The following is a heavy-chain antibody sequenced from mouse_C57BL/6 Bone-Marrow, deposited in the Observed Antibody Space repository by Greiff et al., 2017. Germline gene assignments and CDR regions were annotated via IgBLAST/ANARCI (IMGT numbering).Heavy chain of an antibody. V-gene: IGHV1-62-3*01. J-gene: IGHJ3*01. Sequence: QVQLQQPGAELVTPGASVKLSCKASGYTFTSYWMHWVKQRPGRGLEWIGRIDPNSGGTKYNEKFKSKATLTVDKPSSTAYMALRSLESEDSAVYFCEREGLYYGSSVDWFAYGGQGTLVTVSA. CDR2: IDPNSGGT. CDR3: EREGLYYGSSVDWFAY. CDR1: GYTFTSYW. D-gene: IGHD1-1*01.